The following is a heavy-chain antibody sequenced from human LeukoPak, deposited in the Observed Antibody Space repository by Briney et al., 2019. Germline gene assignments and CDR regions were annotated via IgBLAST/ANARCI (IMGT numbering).Heavy chain of an antibody. V-gene: IGHV1-2*02. CDR1: GYTVTGYY. D-gene: IGHD6-13*01. CDR3: ARNRGFSSPNDAFDI. Sequence: ASVKVSCKASGYTVTGYYMHWVRQAPGQGLEWMGWINPKSGGINHAQKFQGRVTMTRDTSISTAYVDLTSLRSDDTAVYYCARNRGFSSPNDAFDIWGQGTMVIVSS. J-gene: IGHJ3*02. CDR2: INPKSGGI.